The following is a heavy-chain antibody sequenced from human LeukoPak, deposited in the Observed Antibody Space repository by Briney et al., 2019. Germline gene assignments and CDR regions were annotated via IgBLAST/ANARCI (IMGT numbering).Heavy chain of an antibody. CDR2: ISGSGGST. CDR1: GYTFTSYG. CDR3: AKEDMRCDAFDI. D-gene: IGHD4/OR15-4a*01. J-gene: IGHJ3*02. Sequence: PGASVKVSCKASGYTFTSYGMSWVRQAPGKGLEWVSAISGSGGSTYYADSVKGRFTISRDNSKNTLYLQMNSLRAEDTAVYYCAKEDMRCDAFDIWGQGTMVTVSS. V-gene: IGHV3-23*01.